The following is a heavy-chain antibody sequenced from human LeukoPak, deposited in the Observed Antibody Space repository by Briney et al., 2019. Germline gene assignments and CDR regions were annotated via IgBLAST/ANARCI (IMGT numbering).Heavy chain of an antibody. Sequence: ASVKVSCKASGYTFTSYGISWVRQAPGQGLEWMGWINPNSGGTNYAQKFQGWVTMTRDTSISTAYMELSRLRSDDTAVYYCARARGYYYDSSGYFDYWGQGTLVTVSS. CDR1: GYTFTSYG. D-gene: IGHD3-22*01. V-gene: IGHV1-2*04. J-gene: IGHJ4*02. CDR2: INPNSGGT. CDR3: ARARGYYYDSSGYFDY.